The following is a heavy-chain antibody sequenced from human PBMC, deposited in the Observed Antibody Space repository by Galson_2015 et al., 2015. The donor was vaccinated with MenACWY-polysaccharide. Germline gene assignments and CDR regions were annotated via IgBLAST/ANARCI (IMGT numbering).Heavy chain of an antibody. Sequence: LSLTCTVSGASISSSGYYWGWIRQPPGKGLEWIGSIFYSGDTYYNPSLKSRVTISVDTSKNQFSLKLSSVTAADTAVYYCARYCSTASCYNYFDHWGQGTLITVSS. J-gene: IGHJ4*02. CDR2: IFYSGDT. V-gene: IGHV4-39*01. D-gene: IGHD2-2*02. CDR1: GASISSSGYY. CDR3: ARYCSTASCYNYFDH.